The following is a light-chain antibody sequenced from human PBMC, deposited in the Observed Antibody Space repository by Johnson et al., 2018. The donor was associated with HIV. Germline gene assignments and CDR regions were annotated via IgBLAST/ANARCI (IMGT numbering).Light chain of an antibody. CDR2: DNN. J-gene: IGLJ1*01. Sequence: QSVLTQSPSVSAAPGQKVTISCSGSSSNIGNNYVSWYQQFPGTAPKLLIYDNNKRPSGIPDRFSGSKSGTSATLGITGLQTGDEADYYCGTWDSSLSTYVFGSGTKFTVL. V-gene: IGLV1-51*01. CDR1: SSNIGNNY. CDR3: GTWDSSLSTYV.